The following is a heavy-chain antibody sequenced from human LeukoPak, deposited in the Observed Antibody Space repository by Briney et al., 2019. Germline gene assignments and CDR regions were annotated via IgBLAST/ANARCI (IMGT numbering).Heavy chain of an antibody. CDR1: GFTFSSYS. CDR2: ISSSSSSYI. J-gene: IGHJ4*02. CDR3: ARDRGYYDSSGYTPIDY. Sequence: GGSLRLSCAASGFTFSSYSMNWVRQAPGKGLEWVSSISSSSSSYIYYADSVKGRFTISRDNAKNSLYLQMNSLRAEDTAVYYCARDRGYYDSSGYTPIDYWGQGTLVTVSS. D-gene: IGHD3-22*01. V-gene: IGHV3-21*01.